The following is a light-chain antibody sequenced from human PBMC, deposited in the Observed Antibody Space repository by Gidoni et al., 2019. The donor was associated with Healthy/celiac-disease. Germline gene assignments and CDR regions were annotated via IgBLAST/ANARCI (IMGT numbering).Light chain of an antibody. CDR1: SGIIASNY. V-gene: IGLV6-57*01. J-gene: IGLJ2*01. CDR3: QSYDSSNQNVV. CDR2: EDN. Sequence: NFMLTQPHSVSESPGKTVTIPCTRSSGIIASNYVQWYQQRPGSSPTTVIYEDNQRPSGVPDRFSGSIDSSSNSASLTISGLKTEDEADYYCQSYDSSNQNVVFGGGTKLTVL.